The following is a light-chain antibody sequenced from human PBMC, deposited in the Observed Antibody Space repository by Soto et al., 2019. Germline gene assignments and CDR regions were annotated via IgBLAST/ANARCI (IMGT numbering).Light chain of an antibody. Sequence: QSVLTQPASVSGSPGQSITISCTGTSSDVVGYNYVSWYQQHPGKAPKFIIYDVSNRPSGVSNRFSGSKPGNTASLTISGLQAEDEADYYCSSYTTSNTRQIVFGTGTKVTVL. J-gene: IGLJ1*01. CDR2: DVS. V-gene: IGLV2-14*01. CDR1: SSDVVGYNY. CDR3: SSYTTSNTRQIV.